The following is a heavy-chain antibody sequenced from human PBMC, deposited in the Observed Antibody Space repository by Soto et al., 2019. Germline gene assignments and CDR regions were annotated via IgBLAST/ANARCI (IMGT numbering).Heavy chain of an antibody. CDR1: GYTFTSYD. CDR3: ARGITIFGVVDP. CDR2: MNPNSGNT. V-gene: IGHV1-8*01. D-gene: IGHD3-3*01. Sequence: QVQLVQSGAEVKKLGASVKVSCKASGYTFTSYDINWVREATGQGLEWMGWMNPNSGNTGYAQKFQGRVTMTRNTSISTAYMELSSLRSEDTAVYYCARGITIFGVVDPGGQGTLVTVSS. J-gene: IGHJ5*02.